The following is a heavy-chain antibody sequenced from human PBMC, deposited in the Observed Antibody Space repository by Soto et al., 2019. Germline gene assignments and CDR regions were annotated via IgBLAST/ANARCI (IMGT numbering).Heavy chain of an antibody. J-gene: IGHJ4*02. CDR1: GYTFTSYG. Sequence: QVQLVQSGAEVKKPGASVKVSCKASGYTFTSYGISWVRQAPGQGPEWMGWISGHHGNTNHPQSLQGRVTMTTDTSRNTAYMELRSLRSDDTAVYYCARHRFNYYDNTVYYYFDYWGQGTLVTVSS. V-gene: IGHV1-18*04. D-gene: IGHD3-22*01. CDR2: ISGHHGNT. CDR3: ARHRFNYYDNTVYYYFDY.